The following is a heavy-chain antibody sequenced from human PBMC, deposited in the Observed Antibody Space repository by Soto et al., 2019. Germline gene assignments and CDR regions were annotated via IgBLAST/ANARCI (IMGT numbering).Heavy chain of an antibody. CDR1: GYTFTSYG. Sequence: GASVKVSCKASGYTFTSYGISWVRQAPGQGLEWMGWISAYNGNTNYAQKLQGRVTMTTDTSTSTAYMELRSLRSDDTAVYYCARDRSTPIAVAGTSAFDIWGQGTVVTVSS. V-gene: IGHV1-18*01. J-gene: IGHJ3*02. CDR2: ISAYNGNT. D-gene: IGHD6-19*01. CDR3: ARDRSTPIAVAGTSAFDI.